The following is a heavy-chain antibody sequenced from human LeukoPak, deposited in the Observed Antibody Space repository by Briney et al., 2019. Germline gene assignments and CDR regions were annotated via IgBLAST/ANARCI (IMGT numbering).Heavy chain of an antibody. V-gene: IGHV3-21*01. CDR2: ISSSSSYI. J-gene: IGHJ4*02. CDR3: ARGGRSTYFDWSPDY. CDR1: GFTLSDHY. D-gene: IGHD3-9*01. Sequence: PGGSLRLSCAVSGFTLSDHYMDWVRQAPGKGLEWVSSISSSSSYIFYADSVKGRFTISRDNARNSLFLQMNSLRAEDTAVYYCARGGRSTYFDWSPDYWGQGTLVTVSS.